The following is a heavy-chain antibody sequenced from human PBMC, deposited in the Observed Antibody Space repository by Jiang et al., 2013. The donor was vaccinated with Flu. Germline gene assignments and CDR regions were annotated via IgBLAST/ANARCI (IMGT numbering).Heavy chain of an antibody. V-gene: IGHV1-69*04. D-gene: IGHD1-26*01. Sequence: GAEVKKPGSSVKVSCKASGGTFSSYAISWVRQAPGQGLEWMGRIIPILGIANYAQKFQGRVTITADKSTSTAYMELSSLRSEDTAVYYCARGELLPNGMDVWGKGTTVTVSS. CDR1: GGTFSSYA. J-gene: IGHJ6*04. CDR2: IIPILGIA. CDR3: ARGELLPNGMDV.